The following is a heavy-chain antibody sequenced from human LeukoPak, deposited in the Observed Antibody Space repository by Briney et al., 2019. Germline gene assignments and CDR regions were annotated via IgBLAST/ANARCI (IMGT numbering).Heavy chain of an antibody. J-gene: IGHJ6*02. CDR3: AREDPQTTVPEGLDV. CDR2: IYYSGTT. V-gene: IGHV4-59*01. Sequence: SEALSLTCAVSGGSIGSYYWSWLRQPPGRGLEWIGYIYYSGTTNYNPSLKSRVTISVDTSKNQFSLKLTSVTAADTAVYYCAREDPQTTVPEGLDVWGQGTTVTVSS. CDR1: GGSIGSYY. D-gene: IGHD4-17*01.